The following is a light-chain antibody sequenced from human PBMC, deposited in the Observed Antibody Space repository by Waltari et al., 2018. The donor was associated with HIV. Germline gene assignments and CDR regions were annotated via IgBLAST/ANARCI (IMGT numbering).Light chain of an antibody. Sequence: QSALTQPASVSGSPGQSITISCTGTSSDVGGYTYVSWYLQQPGKAPKLLISEVSNRPSGVSNRFSGSKSGNTASLTISGLQAEDEADYYCSSYTTSSTWVFGGGTKLTVL. J-gene: IGLJ3*02. CDR1: SSDVGGYTY. CDR2: EVS. CDR3: SSYTTSSTWV. V-gene: IGLV2-14*01.